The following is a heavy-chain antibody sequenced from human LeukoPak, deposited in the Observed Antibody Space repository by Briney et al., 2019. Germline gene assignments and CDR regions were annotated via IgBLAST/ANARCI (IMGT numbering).Heavy chain of an antibody. V-gene: IGHV5-51*01. J-gene: IGHJ6*02. CDR3: ARHRGGPPKSYFYYYGMDV. Sequence: GESLKISCKGSGYSFTSYWIGWVRQMPGKGLEWMGIIYPGDSDTRYSPSFQGQVTISADKSISTAYLQWSSLKASDTAMYYCARHRGGPPKSYFYYYGMDVWGQGTTVTVSS. CDR2: IYPGDSDT. CDR1: GYSFTSYW.